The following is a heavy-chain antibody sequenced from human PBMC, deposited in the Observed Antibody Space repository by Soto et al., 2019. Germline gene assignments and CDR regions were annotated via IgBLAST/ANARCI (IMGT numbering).Heavy chain of an antibody. D-gene: IGHD5-18*01. CDR3: ARSVYPYSYGYYYYGMDV. V-gene: IGHV5-51*01. CDR2: IYPGDSDT. Sequence: PGESLKISCKGSGYSFTSYWIGWVRQMPGKGLEWMGIIYPGDSDTRYSPSFQGQVTISADKSISTAYLQWSSLKASDTAMYYCARSVYPYSYGYYYYGMDVWGQGTTVTVSS. J-gene: IGHJ6*02. CDR1: GYSFTSYW.